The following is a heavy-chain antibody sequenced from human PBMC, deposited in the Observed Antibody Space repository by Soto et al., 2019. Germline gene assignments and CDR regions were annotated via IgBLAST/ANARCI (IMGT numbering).Heavy chain of an antibody. Sequence: QVQLVESGGGVVQPGRSLRLSCAASGFTFDSYGMHWVRQAPGKGLEWVAVISSDGNNKYYADSVKGRFSIYRDNFNNILFLQWTSLRVEDTVVYYCVKDLLQHTVTTGGSWGQGNLVTVSS. J-gene: IGHJ4*02. CDR2: ISSDGNNK. CDR1: GFTFDSYG. D-gene: IGHD4-17*01. CDR3: VKDLLQHTVTTGGS. V-gene: IGHV3-30*18.